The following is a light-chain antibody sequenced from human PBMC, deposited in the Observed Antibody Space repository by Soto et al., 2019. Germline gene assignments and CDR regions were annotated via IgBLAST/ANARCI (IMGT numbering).Light chain of an antibody. J-gene: IGKJ5*01. V-gene: IGKV3-15*01. Sequence: DIVMTQSPATLSVSPGERATPSCRASQSVSSNLAWYQQKPGQAPRLLISGASTRATGIPARLSGSGSGTEFTLTISSLRSEDFAVYYCQQYDNWPITFGQGTRLEIK. CDR2: GAS. CDR3: QQYDNWPIT. CDR1: QSVSSN.